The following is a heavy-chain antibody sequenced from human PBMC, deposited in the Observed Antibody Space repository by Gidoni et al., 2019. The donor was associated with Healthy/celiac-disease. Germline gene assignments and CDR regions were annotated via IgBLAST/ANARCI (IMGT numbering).Heavy chain of an antibody. D-gene: IGHD3-16*01. CDR1: GGTFSSYA. CDR2: IIPIFGTA. CDR3: ARDRTHSGQLGPKSFGY. Sequence: QVQLVQSGAEVKKPGSSVKVSCKASGGTFSSYAISWVRQAPGQGLEWMGGIIPIFGTANYAQKFQGRVTITADESTSTAYMELSSLRSEDTAVYYCARDRTHSGQLGPKSFGYWGQGTLVTVSS. V-gene: IGHV1-69*01. J-gene: IGHJ4*02.